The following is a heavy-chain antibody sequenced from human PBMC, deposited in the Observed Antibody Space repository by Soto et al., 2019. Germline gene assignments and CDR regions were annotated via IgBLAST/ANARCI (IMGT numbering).Heavy chain of an antibody. V-gene: IGHV1-69*08. CDR3: ARDHRGSYYYYYYGMDV. CDR1: GGTFSSYT. CDR2: IIPILGIA. D-gene: IGHD1-26*01. Sequence: QVQLVQSGAEVKKPGSSVKVSCKASGGTFSSYTISWVRQAPGQGLEWMGRIIPILGIANYAQKFQGRVTITADKTTSTASKELSSLRSEDTAVYYCARDHRGSYYYYYYGMDVWGQGTTVTVSS. J-gene: IGHJ6*02.